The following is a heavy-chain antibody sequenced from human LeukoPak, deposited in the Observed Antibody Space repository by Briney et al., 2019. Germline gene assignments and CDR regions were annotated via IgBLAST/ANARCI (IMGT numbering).Heavy chain of an antibody. V-gene: IGHV1-18*01. J-gene: IGHJ5*02. CDR3: ASDQVVGNWFDP. CDR2: ISAYNGNT. D-gene: IGHD1-26*01. CDR1: GYTFTSYG. Sequence: ASVKVPCKASGYTFTSYGISWVRQAPGQGLEWMGWISAYNGNTNYAQKLQGRVTMTTDTSTSTAYMELRSLRSDDTAVYYCASDQVVGNWFDPWGQGTLVTVSS.